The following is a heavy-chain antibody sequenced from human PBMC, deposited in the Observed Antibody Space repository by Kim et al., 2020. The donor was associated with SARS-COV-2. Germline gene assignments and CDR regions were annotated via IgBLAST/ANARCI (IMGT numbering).Heavy chain of an antibody. Sequence: GGSLRLSCATSGFSFTSYSMNWVRQAPGKGLEWVSSLISSSTYISYADSVKGRFTISRDNAKNTLYLQMRSLRAEDTAVYYCARLGYCGGMDVWGQGTTV. D-gene: IGHD2-15*01. CDR1: GFSFTSYS. CDR2: LISSSTYI. V-gene: IGHV3-21*01. J-gene: IGHJ6*01. CDR3: ARLGYCGGMDV.